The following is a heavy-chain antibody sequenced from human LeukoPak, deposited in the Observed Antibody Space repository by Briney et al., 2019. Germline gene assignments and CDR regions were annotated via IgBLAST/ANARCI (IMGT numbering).Heavy chain of an antibody. CDR1: GFTFSSYA. V-gene: IGHV3-23*01. CDR3: AKMRFGDDVFDI. Sequence: GGSLRLSCAASGFTFSSYAMSWVRQAPGKGLEWVSAISGSGGSTYYADSVKGRFTISRDNSMHTQYLQMNSLRVEDTAVYYCAKMRFGDDVFDIWGQGTMVTVSS. J-gene: IGHJ3*02. D-gene: IGHD3-10*01. CDR2: ISGSGGST.